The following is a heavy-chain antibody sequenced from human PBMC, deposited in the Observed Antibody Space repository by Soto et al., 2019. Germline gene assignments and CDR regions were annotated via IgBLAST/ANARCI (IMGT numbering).Heavy chain of an antibody. CDR2: IKQDGSEK. Sequence: PGGSLRLSCAASGFTFSSYWMSWVRQAPGKGLEWVANIKQDGSEKYYVDSVKGRFTISRDNAKNSLYLQMNSLRAEDTAVYYCARVLVPSPQYYYYGMDVWGQGTTVTVSS. CDR3: ARVLVPSPQYYYYGMDV. J-gene: IGHJ6*02. V-gene: IGHV3-7*01. CDR1: GFTFSSYW. D-gene: IGHD1-26*01.